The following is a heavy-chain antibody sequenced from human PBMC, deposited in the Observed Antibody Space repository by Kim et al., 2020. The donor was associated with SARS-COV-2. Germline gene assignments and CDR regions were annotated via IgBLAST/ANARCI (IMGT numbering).Heavy chain of an antibody. CDR2: INHSGST. V-gene: IGHV4-34*01. D-gene: IGHD6-13*01. CDR3: ARVGSSSWYFY. J-gene: IGHJ4*02. Sequence: SETLSLTCAVYGGSFSGYYWSWIRQPPGKGLEWIGEINHSGSTNYNPSLKSRVTISVDTSKNQFSLKLSSVTAADTAVYYCARVGSSSWYFYRGQGTLVTVSS. CDR1: GGSFSGYY.